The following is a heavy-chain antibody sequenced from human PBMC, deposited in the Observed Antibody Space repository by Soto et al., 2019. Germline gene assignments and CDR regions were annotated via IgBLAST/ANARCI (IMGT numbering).Heavy chain of an antibody. CDR1: GFTFGNYA. CDR2: ISGSGGAT. V-gene: IGHV3-23*01. Sequence: PGGSLRLSCAASGFTFGNYAMTLIRQAPGKGLEWVSRISGSGGATYYADSVKGRFTISRDNSKRTLYLQMNSLRAEDAAIYYCARARAAAAGPFDYWGQGTLVTVSS. D-gene: IGHD6-13*01. J-gene: IGHJ4*02. CDR3: ARARAAAAGPFDY.